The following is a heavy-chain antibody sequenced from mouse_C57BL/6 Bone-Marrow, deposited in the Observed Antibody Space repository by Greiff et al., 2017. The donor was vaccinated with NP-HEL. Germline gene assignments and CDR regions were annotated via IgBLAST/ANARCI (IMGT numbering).Heavy chain of an antibody. V-gene: IGHV5-6*01. CDR3: ARRELGRDFDY. J-gene: IGHJ2*01. CDR2: ISSGGSYT. D-gene: IGHD4-1*01. Sequence: EVQVVESGGDLVKPGGSLKLSCAASGFTFSSYGMSWVRQTPDKRLEWVATISSGGSYTYYPASVKGRFTISRATAKNTLYLQMSRLKSEDTAMYYCARRELGRDFDYWGQGTTLTVSS. CDR1: GFTFSSYG.